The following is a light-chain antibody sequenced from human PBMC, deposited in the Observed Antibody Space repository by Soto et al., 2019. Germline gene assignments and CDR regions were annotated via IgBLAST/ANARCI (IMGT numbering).Light chain of an antibody. CDR3: TSYTSDGSVI. J-gene: IGLJ2*01. Sequence: QSALTQPASVSGSPGQSVTISCTGTSSDIGGYRYVSWYQQRPGKAPKLMIHDVTNRPSGVSDRFSGSKSGNTASLTISGLQAEDEADYYCTSYTSDGSVIFGGGTKVTVL. CDR2: DVT. CDR1: SSDIGGYRY. V-gene: IGLV2-14*03.